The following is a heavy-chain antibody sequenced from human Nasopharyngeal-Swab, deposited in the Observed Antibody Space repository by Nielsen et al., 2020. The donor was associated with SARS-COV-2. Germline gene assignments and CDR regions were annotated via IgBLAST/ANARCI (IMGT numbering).Heavy chain of an antibody. CDR2: IYYSGGT. CDR3: ARVGGSSSQQAELGYYYGMDV. V-gene: IGHV4-61*01. J-gene: IGHJ6*02. CDR1: GGSVSSGSYY. D-gene: IGHD6-13*01. Sequence: SETLSLTCTVSGGSVSSGSYYWSWIRQPPGKGLEWIGYIYYSGGTNYNPSLKSRVTISVDTSKNQFTLKLSSVTAADTAVYYCARVGGSSSQQAELGYYYGMDVWGQGTTVTVSS.